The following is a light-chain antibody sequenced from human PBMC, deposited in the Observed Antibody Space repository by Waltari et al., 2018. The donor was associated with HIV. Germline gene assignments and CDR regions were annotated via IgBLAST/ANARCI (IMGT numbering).Light chain of an antibody. V-gene: IGLV2-11*01. J-gene: IGLJ3*02. Sequence: QSALTHPRSVSGSPGQSVTIPCTGTSSDIGDSNYVSWYQQHPGKAPKLMIYDVTKRPSGVPDRFSGSKSGNTASLTISGLQAEDEAAYYCCSFAGSYTLVFGGGTKLTVL. CDR2: DVT. CDR3: CSFAGSYTLV. CDR1: SSDIGDSNY.